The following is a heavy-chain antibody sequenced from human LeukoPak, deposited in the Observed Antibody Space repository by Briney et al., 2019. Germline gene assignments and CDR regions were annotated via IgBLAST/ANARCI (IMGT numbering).Heavy chain of an antibody. CDR2: INTNTGNP. CDR1: GYTFTSYA. J-gene: IGHJ6*02. Sequence: GASVKVSCKASGYTFTSYAMNWVRQAPGQGLEWMGWINTNTGNPTYAQGFTGRFVFSLDTSVSTAYLQISSLKAEDAAVYYCARAPIPVYYYYGMDVWGQGTTVTVSS. CDR3: ARAPIPVYYYYGMDV. V-gene: IGHV7-4-1*02.